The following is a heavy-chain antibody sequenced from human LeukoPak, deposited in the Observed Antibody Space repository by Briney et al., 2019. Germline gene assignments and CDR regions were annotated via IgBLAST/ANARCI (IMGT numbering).Heavy chain of an antibody. Sequence: GGSLRLSCAASGLTFSNAWMNWVRQAPGKGLEWVSVIYSGGSTYYADSVKGRFTISRDNSKNTLYLQMNSLRAEDTAVYYCARSLIETEWDYWGQGTLVTVSS. CDR2: IYSGGST. CDR3: ARSLIETEWDY. CDR1: GLTFSNAW. D-gene: IGHD3-3*01. J-gene: IGHJ4*02. V-gene: IGHV3-53*01.